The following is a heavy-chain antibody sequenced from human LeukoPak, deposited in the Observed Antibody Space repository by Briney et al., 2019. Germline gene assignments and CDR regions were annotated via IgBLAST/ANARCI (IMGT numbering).Heavy chain of an antibody. J-gene: IGHJ5*02. CDR2: IYYSGST. V-gene: IGHV4-59*01. D-gene: IGHD6-6*01. CDR3: ARERIAARGGNWFDP. Sequence: KPSETLSLTCTVSGGSISSYYWSWIRRPPGKGLEWIGYIYYSGSTNYNPSLKSRVTISVDTSKNQFSLKLSSVTAADTAVYYCARERIAARGGNWFDPWGQGTLVTVSS. CDR1: GGSISSYY.